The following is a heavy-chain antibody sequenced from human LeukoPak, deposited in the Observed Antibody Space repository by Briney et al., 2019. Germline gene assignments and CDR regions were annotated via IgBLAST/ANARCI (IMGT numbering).Heavy chain of an antibody. CDR1: GYTFTSYA. D-gene: IGHD1-26*01. J-gene: IGHJ4*02. CDR2: INAGNGNT. V-gene: IGHV1-3*01. Sequence: ASVKVSCKASGYTFTSYAMHWVRQAPGQRLEWMGWINAGNGNTKYSQKFQGRVTMTRNTSISTAYMELSSLRSEDTAVYYCARWDKISFFDYWGQGTLVTVSS. CDR3: ARWDKISFFDY.